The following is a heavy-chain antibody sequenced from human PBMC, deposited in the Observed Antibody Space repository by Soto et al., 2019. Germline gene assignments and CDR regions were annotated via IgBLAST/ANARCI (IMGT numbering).Heavy chain of an antibody. CDR2: INHSGST. D-gene: IGHD5-12*01. V-gene: IGHV4-34*01. J-gene: IGHJ5*02. Sequence: SETLSLTCDVYGGTFSGYYWNWIRQPPGKGLEWLGEINHSGSTNYNPSLESRVTISLDTSKTQFSLKLTSVTAADTAVYYCAIGEGRLVGTSFDPWGQATLVTVS. CDR1: GGTFSGYY. CDR3: AIGEGRLVGTSFDP.